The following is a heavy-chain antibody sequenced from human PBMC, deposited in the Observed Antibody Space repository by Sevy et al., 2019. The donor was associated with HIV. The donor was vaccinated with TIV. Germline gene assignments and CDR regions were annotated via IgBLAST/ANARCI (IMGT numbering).Heavy chain of an antibody. V-gene: IGHV3-49*03. D-gene: IGHD6-13*01. Sequence: GGCLRLSCTASGFTFGDHAMSWFRQAPGKGLERVGFIRSKAYGGTTEYAASVKGRFTISRDDSNSIAYLQMNSLKTEDTAMYYSTRDRNSRNYYMDVWGKGTTVPVSS. CDR3: TRDRNSRNYYMDV. J-gene: IGHJ6*03. CDR1: GFTFGDHA. CDR2: IRSKAYGGTT.